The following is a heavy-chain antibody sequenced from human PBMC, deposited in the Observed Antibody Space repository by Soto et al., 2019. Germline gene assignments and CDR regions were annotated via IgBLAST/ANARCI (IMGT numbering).Heavy chain of an antibody. J-gene: IGHJ6*02. CDR2: ISSSRSTM. Sequence: GVSLRLSCAASGFTFSSYSMNWVRQAPGKGLEWVSYISSSRSTMYYADSVKGRFTISRDNAKNSLYLQMNSLRDEDTAVYYCARDSGGYDSSGYYRYYYYGMDVWGQGTTVTVSS. CDR3: ARDSGGYDSSGYYRYYYYGMDV. V-gene: IGHV3-48*02. CDR1: GFTFSSYS. D-gene: IGHD3-22*01.